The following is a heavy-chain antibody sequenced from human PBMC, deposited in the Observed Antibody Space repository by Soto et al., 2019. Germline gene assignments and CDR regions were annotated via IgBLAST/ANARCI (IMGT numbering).Heavy chain of an antibody. V-gene: IGHV1-46*01. CDR3: ARGSESIAVSYYFDY. J-gene: IGHJ4*02. CDR2: INPSGGST. D-gene: IGHD6-19*01. CDR1: GYTFTSYY. Sequence: ASVKVSCKASGYTFTSYYMHWVRQAPGQGLEWMGIINPSGGSTSYAQKFQGRVTMTRDASTSTVYMELSSLRSEDTAVYYCARGSESIAVSYYFDYWGQGTLVTVSS.